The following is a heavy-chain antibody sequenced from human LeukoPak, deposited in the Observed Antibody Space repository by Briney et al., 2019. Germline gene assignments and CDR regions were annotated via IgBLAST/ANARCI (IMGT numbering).Heavy chain of an antibody. Sequence: GASLRLSCAASGFTFSSYWMSWVRQAPGKGLEWVANIKQDGSEKYYVDSVKGRFTISRDNAKNSLYLQMNSLRAEDTAVYYCAPWLRWDAFDIWGQGTMVTVSS. CDR3: APWLRWDAFDI. CDR1: GFTFSSYW. D-gene: IGHD5-12*01. V-gene: IGHV3-7*03. J-gene: IGHJ3*02. CDR2: IKQDGSEK.